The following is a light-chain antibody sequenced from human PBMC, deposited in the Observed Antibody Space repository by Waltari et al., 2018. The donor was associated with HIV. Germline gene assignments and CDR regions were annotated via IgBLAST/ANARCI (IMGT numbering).Light chain of an antibody. Sequence: DIVMTQSPDSLAVSLGERATINCKSSQSVLYSSNNKNYLAWYQQKPGQPPKLLIYWASTRESGVPDRFSGSGSQTDITLTISSLQAEDVAVYYCQQYYSTLRTVGQGTKVEIK. CDR2: WAS. CDR1: QSVLYSSNNKNY. J-gene: IGKJ1*01. CDR3: QQYYSTLRT. V-gene: IGKV4-1*01.